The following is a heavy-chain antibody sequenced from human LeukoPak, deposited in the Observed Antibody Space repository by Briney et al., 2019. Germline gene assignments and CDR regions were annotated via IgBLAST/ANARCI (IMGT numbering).Heavy chain of an antibody. V-gene: IGHV4-34*01. D-gene: IGHD2-2*01. J-gene: IGHJ5*02. Sequence: GSLRLSCAASGFTFSSYGMHWIRQPPGKGLEWIGEINHSGSTNYNPSLKSRVTISVDTSKNQFSLKLSSVTAADTAVYYCARTHCSSTSCYSWFDPWGQGTLVTVSS. CDR1: GFTFSSYG. CDR3: ARTHCSSTSCYSWFDP. CDR2: INHSGST.